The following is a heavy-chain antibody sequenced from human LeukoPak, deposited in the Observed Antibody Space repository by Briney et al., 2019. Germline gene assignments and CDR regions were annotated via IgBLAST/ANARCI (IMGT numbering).Heavy chain of an antibody. J-gene: IGHJ4*02. CDR2: IYYSGST. V-gene: IGHV4-39*01. CDR1: GXSISSYY. CDR3: ARHLYYYDSSGYYYVPFDY. D-gene: IGHD3-22*01. Sequence: KFSETLSLTFTVSGXSISSYYWGWIRQPPGKGLEWIGSIYYSGSTYYNPSLKSRVTISVDTSKNQFSLKLSSVTAADTAVYYCARHLYYYDSSGYYYVPFDYWGQGTLVTVSS.